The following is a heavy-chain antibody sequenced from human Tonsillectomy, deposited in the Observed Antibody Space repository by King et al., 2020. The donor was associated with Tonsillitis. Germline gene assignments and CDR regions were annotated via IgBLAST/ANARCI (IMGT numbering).Heavy chain of an antibody. CDR3: AKDLVLRYFDLDYFDY. CDR1: GFTFSSYG. D-gene: IGHD3-9*01. V-gene: IGHV3-30*18. J-gene: IGHJ4*02. Sequence: QLVQSGGGVVQPGRSLRLSCAASGFTFSSYGMHWVRQAPGKGLEWVAVISYDGSNKYYADSVKGRFTISRDNSKNTLYLQMNSLRAEDTAVYYCAKDLVLRYFDLDYFDYWGQGTLVTVSS. CDR2: ISYDGSNK.